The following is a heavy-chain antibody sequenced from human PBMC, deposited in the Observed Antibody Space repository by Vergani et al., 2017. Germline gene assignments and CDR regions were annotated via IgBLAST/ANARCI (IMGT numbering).Heavy chain of an antibody. D-gene: IGHD6-13*01. V-gene: IGHV4-59*02. CDR1: CVSVTDYN. Sequence: QAQLQESGPGLVQPSETLSLTCHVFCVSVTDYNCNLIRQAPGKGLEWIGSLSTTGGATHASHNPSLKSRVAISVDPSKSQFSLRLTSVAAADSAIYYSAGDTHSWQRADGWGQGLLVSVSS. CDR2: LSTTGGA. J-gene: IGHJ4*02. CDR3: AGDTHSWQRADG.